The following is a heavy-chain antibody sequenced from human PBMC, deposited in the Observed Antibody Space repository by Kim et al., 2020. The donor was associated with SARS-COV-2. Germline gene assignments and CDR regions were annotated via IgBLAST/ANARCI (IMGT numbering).Heavy chain of an antibody. CDR2: IRSKAYGGTT. CDR1: GFTFGDYA. D-gene: IGHD3-10*01. CDR3: TRGISVLWFGEGRTVAFDI. J-gene: IGHJ3*02. V-gene: IGHV3-49*03. Sequence: GGSLRLSCTASGFTFGDYAMSWFRQAPGKGLEWVGFIRSKAYGGTTEYAASAKCRFTISRDDSKSIAYLQMNRLKTEDTAVYYCTRGISVLWFGEGRTVAFDIWGQGTMVTVSS.